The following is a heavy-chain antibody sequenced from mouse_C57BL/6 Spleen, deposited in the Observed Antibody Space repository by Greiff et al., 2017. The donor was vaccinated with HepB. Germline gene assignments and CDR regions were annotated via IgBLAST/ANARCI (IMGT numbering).Heavy chain of an antibody. CDR2: ISYSGST. CDR3: ARGGVTPFDY. CDR1: GYSITSGYD. Sequence: EVQLVESGPGMVKPSQSLSLTCTVTGYSITSGYDWHWIRHFPGNKLEWMGYISYSGSTNYNPSLKSRISITHDTSKNHFFLKLNSVTTEDTATYYCARGGVTPFDYWGQGTTLTVSS. V-gene: IGHV3-1*01. J-gene: IGHJ2*01. D-gene: IGHD2-2*01.